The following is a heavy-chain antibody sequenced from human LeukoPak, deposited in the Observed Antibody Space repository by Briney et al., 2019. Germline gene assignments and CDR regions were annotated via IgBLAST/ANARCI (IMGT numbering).Heavy chain of an antibody. J-gene: IGHJ4*02. D-gene: IGHD6-6*01. CDR2: INPSGGST. CDR3: VASSSSDY. Sequence: EASVKVSCKASGYTFTTYYMHWVRQAPGQGLEWMGIINPSGGSTLYAQKFQGRVTMTRDTSTSTVYMELSSLRSEDTAVYYCVASSSSDYWGQGTLVTVSS. V-gene: IGHV1-46*01. CDR1: GYTFTTYY.